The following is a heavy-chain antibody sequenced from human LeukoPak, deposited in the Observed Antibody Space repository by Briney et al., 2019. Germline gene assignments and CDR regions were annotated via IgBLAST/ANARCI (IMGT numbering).Heavy chain of an antibody. Sequence: ASVKVSCKASGYTFTDYYIHWVRQAPGQGLEWMGCIDLYSGGAHYAQKFKDRLSMTRDTSINTAYMELSSLRSDDTALYYCARDMGRSNGGSNYFGMEVWGQGTTVTVSS. V-gene: IGHV1-2*02. CDR1: GYTFTDYY. J-gene: IGHJ6*02. D-gene: IGHD2-15*01. CDR2: IDLYSGGA. CDR3: ARDMGRSNGGSNYFGMEV.